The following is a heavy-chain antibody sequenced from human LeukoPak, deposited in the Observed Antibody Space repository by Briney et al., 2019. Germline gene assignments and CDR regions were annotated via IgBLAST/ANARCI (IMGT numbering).Heavy chain of an antibody. D-gene: IGHD6-13*01. CDR1: GGSISSYY. CDR3: ARADYSSTWSHDYYYMDV. Sequence: PSETLSLTCTVSGGSISSYYWSWIRQPPGKGLEWIGYIYYSGYTNYNPSLKSRVTISADTSKNQFSLKLSSVTAADTAVYYCARADYSSTWSHDYYYMDVWGKGTTVTVSS. CDR2: IYYSGYT. J-gene: IGHJ6*03. V-gene: IGHV4-59*01.